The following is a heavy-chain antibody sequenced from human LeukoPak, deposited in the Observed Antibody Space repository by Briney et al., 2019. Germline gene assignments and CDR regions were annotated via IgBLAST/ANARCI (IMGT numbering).Heavy chain of an antibody. D-gene: IGHD3-22*01. J-gene: IGHJ4*02. CDR2: ISDDGSNK. Sequence: PGRSLRLSCAASRFTFSSYGMHGVRQAPGKGLEWVAAISDDGSNKYYADSVKGRFTISRDNSKNTVYLQMNSLRAEDTAVYYCAKDLENYYDSSGYVDYWGQGTLVTVSS. CDR3: AKDLENYYDSSGYVDY. V-gene: IGHV3-30*18. CDR1: RFTFSSYG.